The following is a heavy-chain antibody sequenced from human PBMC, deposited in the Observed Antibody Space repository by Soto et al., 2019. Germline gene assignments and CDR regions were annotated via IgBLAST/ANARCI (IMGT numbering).Heavy chain of an antibody. J-gene: IGHJ4*02. CDR2: LSYLGTT. V-gene: IGHV4-39*01. CDR3: ASRDPGTSVDY. D-gene: IGHD1-7*01. CDR1: NDSIRSGTYY. Sequence: PSETLSLTCTVSNDSIRSGTYYWAWIRQPPGRGLEWMGSLSYLGTTDYNPSLKSRVTISKDASKNQFSLKVTSLTAADTAVYYCASRDPGTSVDYWGQGTLVTVSS.